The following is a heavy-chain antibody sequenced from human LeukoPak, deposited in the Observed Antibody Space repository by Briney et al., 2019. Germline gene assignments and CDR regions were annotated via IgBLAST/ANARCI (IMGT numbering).Heavy chain of an antibody. CDR3: ARAGWLYGSGTYCDS. J-gene: IGHJ5*01. Sequence: ASVKVSCKAFGYTFNTYGINWVRQAPGQGLEWMGWISAHNGKTNYAETLQDRVIMTTDTSTNTAYLELRSLRFDDTALYFCARAGWLYGSGTYCDSWGQGTLVTVSS. CDR2: ISAHNGKT. CDR1: GYTFNTYG. V-gene: IGHV1-18*01. D-gene: IGHD3-10*01.